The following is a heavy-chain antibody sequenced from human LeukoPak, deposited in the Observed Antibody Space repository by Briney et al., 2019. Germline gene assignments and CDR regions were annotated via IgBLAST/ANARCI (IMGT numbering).Heavy chain of an antibody. CDR2: ISSSGSTI. J-gene: IGHJ4*02. CDR3: ASPRRGIAAAGTFDY. Sequence: PGGSLRLSRAASGVTFSRYKMYCVRAAPGKGLEWVSYISSSGSTIYYAHSVMGRCTISRDNAKNSLYLQMNSLRAEDTAVYYCASPRRGIAAAGTFDYWGQGTLVTVSS. V-gene: IGHV3-48*03. D-gene: IGHD6-13*01. CDR1: GVTFSRYK.